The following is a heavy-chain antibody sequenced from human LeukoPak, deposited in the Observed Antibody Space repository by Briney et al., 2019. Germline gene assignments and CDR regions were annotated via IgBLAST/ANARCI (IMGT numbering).Heavy chain of an antibody. D-gene: IGHD3-22*01. V-gene: IGHV4-59*08. CDR3: ARFRNYYYDSSGYGKGFDY. CDR2: IYYSGST. J-gene: IGHJ4*02. CDR1: GGSIGSYY. Sequence: SETLSLTCTVSGGSIGSYYWSWIRQPPGKGLEWIGYIYYSGSTNYNPSLKSRVTISVDTSKNQFSLKLSSVTAADTAVYYCARFRNYYYDSSGYGKGFDYWGQGTLVTVSS.